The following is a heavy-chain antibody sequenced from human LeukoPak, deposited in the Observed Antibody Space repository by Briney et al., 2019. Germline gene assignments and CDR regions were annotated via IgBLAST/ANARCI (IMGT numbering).Heavy chain of an antibody. Sequence: GGSLRLSCAASGFTFSSYSMNWVRQAPGKGLEWVSSISSSSSYIYYADSVKGRFTISRDNAKNSLYLQMNSLRAEDTAVYYRAREGASIAAAGPNWFDPWGQGTLVTVSS. CDR3: AREGASIAAAGPNWFDP. CDR1: GFTFSSYS. CDR2: ISSSSSYI. D-gene: IGHD6-13*01. V-gene: IGHV3-21*01. J-gene: IGHJ5*02.